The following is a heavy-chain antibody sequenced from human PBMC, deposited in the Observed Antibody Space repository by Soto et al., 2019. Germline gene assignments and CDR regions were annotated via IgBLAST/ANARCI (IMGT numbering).Heavy chain of an antibody. Sequence: QVQLVQSGAEVKKPGASVKVSCKASGYTFTSYDINWVRQATGQGLEWMGWMNPNSGNTGYAQKFQGRVTMTRNTSIITAYMELRSLRSEDTAVYYCATRRAYYYGSGSDYWGQGTLVTVSS. CDR3: ATRRAYYYGSGSDY. D-gene: IGHD3-10*01. J-gene: IGHJ4*02. CDR2: MNPNSGNT. CDR1: GYTFTSYD. V-gene: IGHV1-8*01.